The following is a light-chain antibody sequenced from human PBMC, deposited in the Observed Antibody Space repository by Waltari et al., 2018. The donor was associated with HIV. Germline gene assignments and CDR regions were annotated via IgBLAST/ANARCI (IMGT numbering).Light chain of an antibody. J-gene: IGLJ2*01. CDR2: DVS. V-gene: IGLV2-14*03. CDR1: NSEVGGYNY. Sequence: QSALTQPASVSGSPGQSITISCSGTNSEVGGYNYVSWYQQHPGKAPKVMIYDVSDRPSGVSNRFSGSKSGNTASLTISGLQAEDEADYYCSSYTSSSTPVVFGGGTKLTVL. CDR3: SSYTSSSTPVV.